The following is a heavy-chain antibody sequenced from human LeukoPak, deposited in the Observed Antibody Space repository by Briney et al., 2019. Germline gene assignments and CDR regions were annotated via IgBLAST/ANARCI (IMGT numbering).Heavy chain of an antibody. V-gene: IGHV3-33*01. CDR3: VRDDSGSVIRGVLHY. J-gene: IGHJ4*02. CDR2: IYLDGSKI. Sequence: GGSLRLSCTASGFTLSSYAIHWVRQAPGKGLEWVSVIYLDGSKIDYADSVKGRFTLSRDNSKNTLYLQMNSLIAEDTAVYYCVRDDSGSVIRGVLHYWGQGALVTVSS. CDR1: GFTLSSYA. D-gene: IGHD3-10*01.